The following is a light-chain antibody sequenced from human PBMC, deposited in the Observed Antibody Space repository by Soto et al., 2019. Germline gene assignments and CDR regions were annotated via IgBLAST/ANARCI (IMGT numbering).Light chain of an antibody. CDR2: ANE. J-gene: IGLJ3*02. CDR1: TSNIGSKF. Sequence: QSVLTQPPSASGTPGQRVTISCSGSTSNIGSKFVYWYQQNPGTAPKLLIYANEQRPSGVPDRFSGSKSGTSASLAISGLRSEDEADYYCAAWDGTLSAWVFGGGTQLTVL. CDR3: AAWDGTLSAWV. V-gene: IGLV1-47*01.